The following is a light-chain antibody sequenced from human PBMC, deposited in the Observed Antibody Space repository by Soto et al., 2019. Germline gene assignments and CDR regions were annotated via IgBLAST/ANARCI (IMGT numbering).Light chain of an antibody. CDR1: SSDVGGYNS. Sequence: QSALTQPASVSGSPGQSITISCTGTSSDVGGYNSVSWYQQHPGKAPKLMIYEVSNRPSGASNRFSGSKSGNTASLTISGLQAEDEGDYYCSSYTSSSTPLVFGGGTKLTVL. CDR3: SSYTSSSTPLV. V-gene: IGLV2-14*01. J-gene: IGLJ3*02. CDR2: EVS.